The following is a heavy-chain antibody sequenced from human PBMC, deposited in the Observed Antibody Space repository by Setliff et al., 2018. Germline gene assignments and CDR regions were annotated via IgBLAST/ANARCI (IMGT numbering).Heavy chain of an antibody. D-gene: IGHD6-13*01. CDR1: GGSFSGFY. CDR2: INHSGSI. CDR3: ARGRGYSSTWYALPYFDC. V-gene: IGHV4-34*01. Sequence: SETLSLTCAVYGGSFSGFYWPWIRQSPGKGLEWIGEINHSGSINYNPSLKSRVTISVDTSKNLISLNLRSVIDADTAVFYCARGRGYSSTWYALPYFDCWGQGTLVTVSS. J-gene: IGHJ4*02.